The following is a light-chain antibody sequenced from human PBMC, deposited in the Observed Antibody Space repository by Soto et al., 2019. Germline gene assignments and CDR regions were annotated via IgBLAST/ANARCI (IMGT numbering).Light chain of an antibody. CDR3: LQYSTYPFT. CDR1: QRVGGG. CDR2: EAF. Sequence: DIQMTQSPSTLSASVGDRVTITCRASQRVGGGLAWYHQKPGKAPRILIYEAFSLESGVPSRFSGSGSGAEFTLTIGSLQPDDFATYYCLQYSTYPFTFGGGTKVEIK. J-gene: IGKJ4*01. V-gene: IGKV1-5*03.